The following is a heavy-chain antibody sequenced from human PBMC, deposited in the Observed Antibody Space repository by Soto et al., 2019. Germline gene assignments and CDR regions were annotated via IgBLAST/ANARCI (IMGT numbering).Heavy chain of an antibody. Sequence: SETLSLTCAVYGGSFSGYYWSWIRQPPGKGLEWIGEINHSGSTNYNPSLKSRVTISVDTSKNQFSLKLSSVTAADTAVYYCARGPLRAARPIDYWGQGTLVTVSS. CDR1: GGSFSGYY. V-gene: IGHV4-34*01. J-gene: IGHJ4*02. CDR2: INHSGST. CDR3: ARGPLRAARPIDY. D-gene: IGHD6-6*01.